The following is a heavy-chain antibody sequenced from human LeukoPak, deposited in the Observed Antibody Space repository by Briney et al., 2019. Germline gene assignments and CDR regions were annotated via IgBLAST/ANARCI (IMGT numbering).Heavy chain of an antibody. D-gene: IGHD6-6*01. CDR2: IYYSGST. Sequence: PSETLSLTCTVSGGSISSSSYCWGWIRQPRGRGREWIVRIYYSGSTYKNPCAKSRVTISVDTSKNQFSLKLSSVTAADTAVYYCARALARGPYYYYYYMDVWGKGTTVTVSS. CDR1: GGSISSSSYC. J-gene: IGHJ6*03. V-gene: IGHV4-39*07. CDR3: ARALARGPYYYYYYMDV.